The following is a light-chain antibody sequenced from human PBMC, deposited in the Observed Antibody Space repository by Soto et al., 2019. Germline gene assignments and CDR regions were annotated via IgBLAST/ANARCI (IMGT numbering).Light chain of an antibody. J-gene: IGKJ1*01. CDR1: QSVLYSSNNKNY. CDR3: QQYYSTAWT. CDR2: WAS. Sequence: DIVMTQSPDSLAMSLGERATINCKSSQSVLYSSNNKNYLAWYQQKPGQPPKLLIYWASTRESGVPDRFSGSGSGTDFTLTISSLQAEDVAVYYSQQYYSTAWTLGQGTQVEIK. V-gene: IGKV4-1*01.